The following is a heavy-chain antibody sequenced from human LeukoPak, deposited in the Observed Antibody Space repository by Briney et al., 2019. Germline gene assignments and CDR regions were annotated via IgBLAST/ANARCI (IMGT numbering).Heavy chain of an antibody. CDR3: AAGPYGYSSGWYYFDY. CDR1: GFTFTSSA. D-gene: IGHD6-19*01. J-gene: IGHJ4*02. Sequence: SVKVSCKASGFTFTSSAMQWVRQARGQRLEWIGWIVVGSGNTNYAQKFQERVTITRDMSTSTAYMELSSLRSEDTAVYYCAAGPYGYSSGWYYFDYWGQGTLVTVSS. CDR2: IVVGSGNT. V-gene: IGHV1-58*02.